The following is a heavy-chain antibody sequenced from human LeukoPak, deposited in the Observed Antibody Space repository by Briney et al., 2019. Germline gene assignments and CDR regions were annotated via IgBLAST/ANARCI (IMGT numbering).Heavy chain of an antibody. CDR3: ARAGSHYYGSGSGFYFDY. CDR1: GFTFSSYS. D-gene: IGHD3-10*01. Sequence: KPGGSLRLSCAASGFTFSSYSMNWVRQAPGKGLEWVSSISSSSSYIYYADSVKGRFTISRDNAKNSLYLQMNSLRDEDTAVYYCARAGSHYYGSGSGFYFDYWGQGTLVTVSS. J-gene: IGHJ4*02. V-gene: IGHV3-21*01. CDR2: ISSSSSYI.